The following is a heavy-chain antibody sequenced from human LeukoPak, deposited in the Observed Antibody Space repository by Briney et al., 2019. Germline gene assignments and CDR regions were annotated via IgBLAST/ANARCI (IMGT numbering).Heavy chain of an antibody. CDR3: AKELDSSSWYGQYYFDY. Sequence: GGSLRLSCAASGFTFSSYSMNWVRQAPGKGLEWVSSISSSSSYIYYADSVKGRFTISRDNAKNSLYLQMNSLRAEDTAVYYCAKELDSSSWYGQYYFDYWGQGTLVTVSS. D-gene: IGHD6-13*01. CDR1: GFTFSSYS. V-gene: IGHV3-21*01. J-gene: IGHJ4*02. CDR2: ISSSSSYI.